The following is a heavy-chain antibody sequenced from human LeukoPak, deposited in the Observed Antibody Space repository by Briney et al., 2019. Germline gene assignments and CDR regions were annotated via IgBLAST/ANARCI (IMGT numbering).Heavy chain of an antibody. Sequence: SETLSLTCTVSGGSISSYYWSWIRQPAGKGLEWIGRIYTSGSTNYNPSLKSRVTISVDTSKNQFSLKLTSVTAADTAVYYCARESPPLWNHYYYYYYMDVWGKGNTVTVSS. J-gene: IGHJ6*03. CDR3: ARESPPLWNHYYYYYYMDV. CDR1: GGSISSYY. V-gene: IGHV4-4*07. CDR2: IYTSGST. D-gene: IGHD1-14*01.